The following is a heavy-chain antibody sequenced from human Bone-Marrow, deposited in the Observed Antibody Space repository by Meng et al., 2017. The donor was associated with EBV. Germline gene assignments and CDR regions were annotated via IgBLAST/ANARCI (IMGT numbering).Heavy chain of an antibody. D-gene: IGHD5-12*01. CDR1: GGSVSSGSYY. J-gene: IGHJ5*02. CDR3: ARGSLIVATNWFDP. Sequence: QVQLQESGPGLVKPSETLSLTCTVSGGSVSSGSYYWSWIRQPPGKGLEWIGYIYYSGSTNYNPSLKSRVTISVDTSKNQFSLKLSSVTAADTAVYYCARGSLIVATNWFDPWGQGTLVTVSS. CDR2: IYYSGST. V-gene: IGHV4-61*01.